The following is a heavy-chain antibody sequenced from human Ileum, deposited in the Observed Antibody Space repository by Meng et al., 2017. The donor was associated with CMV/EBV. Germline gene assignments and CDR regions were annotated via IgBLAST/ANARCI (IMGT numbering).Heavy chain of an antibody. V-gene: IGHV3-7*01. CDR3: ARITNYDFWSGHWGMDV. Sequence: GGPLRLSCAASGFTFSSYWMSWVRQAPGKGLEWVANIKQDGSEKYYVDSVKGRFTISRDNAKNSLYLQMNSLRAEDTAVYYCARITNYDFWSGHWGMDVWGQGTTVTVSS. J-gene: IGHJ6*02. CDR1: GFTFSSYW. CDR2: IKQDGSEK. D-gene: IGHD3-3*01.